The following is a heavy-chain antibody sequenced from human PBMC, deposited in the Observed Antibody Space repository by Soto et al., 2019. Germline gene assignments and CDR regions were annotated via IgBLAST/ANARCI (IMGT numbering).Heavy chain of an antibody. CDR2: ISPETGKT. CDR1: GYTFTNFG. V-gene: IGHV1-18*01. J-gene: IGHJ4*02. Sequence: QVQLVQSGAEVKRPGASVKVSCTASGYTFTNFGVTWVRQAPGHGLEWMSWISPETGKTYCARKLQGRVTMTTDTSTNTAYMELGSLRSDDTAVYYCVRDLRDYGGDVGYFDYWGQGTLVIVSS. D-gene: IGHD2-21*02. CDR3: VRDLRDYGGDVGYFDY.